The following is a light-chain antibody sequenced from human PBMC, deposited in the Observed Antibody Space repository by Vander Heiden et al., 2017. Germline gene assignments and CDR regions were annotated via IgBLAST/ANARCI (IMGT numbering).Light chain of an antibody. V-gene: IGLV1-47*02. CDR3: AAWDDSLSGRYV. CDR1: SSNIGSNY. Sequence: QSVLTQPPSASGTPRQRVTISCSGSSSNIGSNYVYWYQQLPGTAPKLLIYSNNQRPSGGPARFSGSKSGTSASLAISGLRSEDEADYYCAAWDDSLSGRYVFGTGTKVTVL. CDR2: SNN. J-gene: IGLJ1*01.